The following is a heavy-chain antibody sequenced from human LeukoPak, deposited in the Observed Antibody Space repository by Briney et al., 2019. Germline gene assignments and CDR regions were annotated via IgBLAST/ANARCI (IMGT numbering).Heavy chain of an antibody. D-gene: IGHD3-22*01. J-gene: IGHJ4*02. Sequence: SGPTLVKPTQILTLTCSFSGFSLTTRPLGVGWIRQPPGKALEWLAVIYWDDDKRYNPSLRTRLTVTTATSKNQVVLIMTNMDPVDTATYYCAHRRSGYDWNHGDFDYWGQGTLVTVSS. V-gene: IGHV2-5*02. CDR1: GFSLTTRPLG. CDR3: AHRRSGYDWNHGDFDY. CDR2: IYWDDDK.